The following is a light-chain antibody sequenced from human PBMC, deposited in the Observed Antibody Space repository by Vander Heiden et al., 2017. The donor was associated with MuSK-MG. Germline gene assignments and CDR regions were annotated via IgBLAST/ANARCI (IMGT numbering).Light chain of an antibody. CDR3: QENVSTPQT. CDR2: AAA. CDR1: QGISNS. J-gene: IGKJ2*01. V-gene: IGKV1-NL1*01. Sequence: DIQMTQFPPLLSASLRDRATITCRASQGISNSVAWYQQKPGKAPKLLLYAAARLESGVPSRFSGSGSGTEYTLTISRLQPEDLTTYYCQENVSTPQTFGQGTKLEIK.